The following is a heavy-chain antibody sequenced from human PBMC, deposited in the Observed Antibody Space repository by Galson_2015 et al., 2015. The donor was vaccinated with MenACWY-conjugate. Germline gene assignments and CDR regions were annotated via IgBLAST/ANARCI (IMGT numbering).Heavy chain of an antibody. V-gene: IGHV3-7*03. CDR3: ARGHYGMDV. Sequence: SLRLSCAVSGFTFRNYWMTWVRQAPGKGLEWVASIKKDGSEKYYVDSVKGRFTIPRDNTKYSMYLEMNSLRAEDTALYYCARGHYGMDVWGQGTTVTASS. CDR2: IKKDGSEK. J-gene: IGHJ6*02. CDR1: GFTFRNYW.